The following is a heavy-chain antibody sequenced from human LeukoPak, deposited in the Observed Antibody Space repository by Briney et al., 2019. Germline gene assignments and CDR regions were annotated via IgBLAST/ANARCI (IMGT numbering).Heavy chain of an antibody. CDR2: IYWNDDK. V-gene: IGHV2-5*01. CDR3: VHKCRSFSWYDY. Sequence: SGPTLVKATSTVTLTRFFSVFSLSTSGVGVGWIRQPPGKALEWLALIYWNDDKRYSPSLRSRLTITKDTSKNQVVLTVTNMGHVDLAIYFWVHKCRSFSWYDYWGQGTPVTVSS. CDR1: VFSLSTSGVG. J-gene: IGHJ4*02. D-gene: IGHD6-13*01.